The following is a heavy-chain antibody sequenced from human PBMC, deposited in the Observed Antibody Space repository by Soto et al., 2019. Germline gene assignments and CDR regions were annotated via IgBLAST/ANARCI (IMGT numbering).Heavy chain of an antibody. CDR2: MSDSGDST. D-gene: IGHD4-4*01. CDR3: AKTVQGGPHYHYGMDV. J-gene: IGHJ6*02. CDR1: GFTFSTYA. V-gene: IGHV3-23*01. Sequence: EVQLLESGGGLVQPGGSLRLSCAASGFTFSTYAMTWVRQAPGKGLQWVSAMSDSGDSTHYADSVQGRFTISRDNSENTLYLQMNSLRAEDTAMYYCAKTVQGGPHYHYGMDVWGQGTMVTVSS.